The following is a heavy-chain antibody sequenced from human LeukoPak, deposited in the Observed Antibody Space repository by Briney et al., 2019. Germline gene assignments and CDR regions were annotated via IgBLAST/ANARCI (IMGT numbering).Heavy chain of an antibody. CDR2: IYHSGST. V-gene: IGHV4-59*08. D-gene: IGHD3-10*01. Sequence: PSETLSLTCTVSGGSIRNYYWSWIRQPPGKGLEWIGSIYHSGSTYYNPSLKSRVTISVDTSKNQFSLKLSSVTAADTAVYYCARQGGMVRGPQLSWGQGTLVTVSS. CDR3: ARQGGMVRGPQLS. CDR1: GGSIRNYY. J-gene: IGHJ4*02.